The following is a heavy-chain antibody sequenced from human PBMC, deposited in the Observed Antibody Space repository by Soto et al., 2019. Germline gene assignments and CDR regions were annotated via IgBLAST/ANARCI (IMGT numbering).Heavy chain of an antibody. D-gene: IGHD3-10*01. CDR3: AKGSFGFDY. Sequence: EVQLLESGGGLVQPGGSLRLSCAASGVTFTSYAMTWVRQVPGEGLQWVSSISKSGDSTYYADSVKGRFTTSRDNSKNTLYLQMNSLRVEDTAINYCAKGSFGFDYWGQGTLVTVSS. CDR1: GVTFTSYA. V-gene: IGHV3-23*01. J-gene: IGHJ4*02. CDR2: ISKSGDST.